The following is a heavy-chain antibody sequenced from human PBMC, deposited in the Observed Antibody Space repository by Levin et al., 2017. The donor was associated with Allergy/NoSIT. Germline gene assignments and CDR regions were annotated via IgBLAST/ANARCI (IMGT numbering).Heavy chain of an antibody. J-gene: IGHJ4*02. V-gene: IGHV3-21*01. CDR1: GFTFSSYS. D-gene: IGHD1-1*01. CDR2: ITSSSSYI. Sequence: GGSLRLSCAASGFTFSSYSMNWVRQAPGKGLEWVSSITSSSSYIYYADSVKGRFTISRDNAKDSLYLQMNSLRAEDTAVYYCARVPRNYYFDYWGQGTLVTVSS. CDR3: ARVPRNYYFDY.